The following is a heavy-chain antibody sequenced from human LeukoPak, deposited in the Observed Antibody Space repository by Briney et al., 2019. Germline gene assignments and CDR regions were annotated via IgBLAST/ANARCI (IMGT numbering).Heavy chain of an antibody. CDR3: ARGLGYHGSGSYVDY. V-gene: IGHV4-38-2*02. CDR2: IYHTGST. D-gene: IGHD3-10*01. CDR1: GYSISNGYY. J-gene: IGHJ4*03. Sequence: SETLSLTCTVSGYSISNGYYWDWIRQPPGKGLEWIGSIYHTGSTYYNPSLRSRVTMSVDTSKNHFSLKLNSVTAADTAVYYCARGLGYHGSGSYVDYWGQGTLVTVSS.